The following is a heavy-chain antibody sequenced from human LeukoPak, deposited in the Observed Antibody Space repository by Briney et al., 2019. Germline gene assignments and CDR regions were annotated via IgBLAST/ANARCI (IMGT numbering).Heavy chain of an antibody. J-gene: IGHJ4*02. CDR2: INPNSGGT. Sequence: ASVKVSCKASGYTFTGYYMHWVRQAPGQGLEWMGWINPNSGGTNYAQKFQGRVTMTRDTSISTAYMELSRLRSDDTAVYYCARARISTSPYSRSWHLDYWGQGTLVTVSS. D-gene: IGHD6-13*01. CDR1: GYTFTGYY. V-gene: IGHV1-2*02. CDR3: ARARISTSPYSRSWHLDY.